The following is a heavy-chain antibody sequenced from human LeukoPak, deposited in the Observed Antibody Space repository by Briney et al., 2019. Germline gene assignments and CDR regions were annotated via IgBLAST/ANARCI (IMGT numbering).Heavy chain of an antibody. CDR1: GFTFSSYA. D-gene: IGHD3-3*01. Sequence: GGSLRLSCAASGFTFSSYAMSWVRQAPGKGLEWVSAISGSGGSTYYADSVKGRFTISRDNSKNTLYLQMNSLRAEDTAVYYCAKDIPLRRFFGVVKFGGFGYWGQGTLVTVSS. V-gene: IGHV3-23*01. CDR2: ISGSGGST. J-gene: IGHJ4*02. CDR3: AKDIPLRRFFGVVKFGGFGY.